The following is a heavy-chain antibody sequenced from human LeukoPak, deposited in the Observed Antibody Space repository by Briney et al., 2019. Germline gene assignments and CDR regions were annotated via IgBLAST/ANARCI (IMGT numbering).Heavy chain of an antibody. CDR2: ISYIGGT. V-gene: IGHV4-59*08. CDR3: ASSYTSDWSYYFHY. D-gene: IGHD6-19*01. CDR1: GDSIRNYY. J-gene: IGHJ4*02. Sequence: SETLSLTCTVSGDSIRNYYWNWTRQPPGKGLEWIGYISYIGGTNYNPSLDSRVTISLDTSKNQFSLKLRSVTAADTAVYYCASSYTSDWSYYFHYWGQGALVTVSS.